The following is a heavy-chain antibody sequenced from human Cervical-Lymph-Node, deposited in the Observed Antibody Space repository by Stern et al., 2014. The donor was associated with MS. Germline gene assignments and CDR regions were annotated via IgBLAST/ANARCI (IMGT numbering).Heavy chain of an antibody. V-gene: IGHV4-59*02. CDR2: ISANGYF. J-gene: IGHJ6*02. CDR1: GDSVSGGY. CDR3: ASTARLFAV. Sequence: QVQLQESGPGLVKPSETLSLTCSVSGDSVSGGYWSWIRQSPGKGLECLGSISANGYFNYTPALKCRATMSLDTSLNQFSLRLNSVTSEDTAVYYCASTARLFAVGGQGTTVTVSS. D-gene: IGHD5-18*01.